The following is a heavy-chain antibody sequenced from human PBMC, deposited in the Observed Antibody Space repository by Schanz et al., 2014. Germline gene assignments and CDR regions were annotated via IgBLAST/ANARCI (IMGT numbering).Heavy chain of an antibody. D-gene: IGHD4-4*01. CDR3: AKDRQTTVNRVGYYYGMDV. Sequence: EVQLVESGGGLVKPGGSLRLSCTASGFSFDSYNMNWVRQSPGKGLEWVAFLSFDSRHIYYADSVKGRFTISRDNAKNSLYLQMNSLRAEDTALYYCAKDRQTTVNRVGYYYGMDVWGQGTTVTVSS. J-gene: IGHJ6*02. CDR2: LSFDSRHI. CDR1: GFSFDSYN. V-gene: IGHV3-21*04.